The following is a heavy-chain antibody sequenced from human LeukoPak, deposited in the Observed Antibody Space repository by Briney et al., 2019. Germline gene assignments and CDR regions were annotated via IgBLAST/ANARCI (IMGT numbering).Heavy chain of an antibody. J-gene: IGHJ4*02. CDR1: GYSFTNYW. D-gene: IGHD3-22*01. V-gene: IGHV5-51*01. CDR3: ARGGAYYYDSSHFDY. Sequence: GESLKISCKGSGYSFTNYWIGWVRQMPGKGLKWMGIIYPGDSDARYSPSFQGQVTISADKSISTAYLQWSSLKASDTAMYYCARGGAYYYDSSHFDYWGQGTLVTVSS. CDR2: IYPGDSDA.